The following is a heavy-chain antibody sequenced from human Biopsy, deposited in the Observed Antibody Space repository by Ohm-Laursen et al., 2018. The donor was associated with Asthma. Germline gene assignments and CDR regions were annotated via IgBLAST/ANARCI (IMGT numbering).Heavy chain of an antibody. CDR1: GGTFNTYV. CDR2: INSVFGTT. J-gene: IGHJ4*02. V-gene: IGHV1-69*13. Sequence: SVNVSCKALGGTFNTYVIVWVRQAPGQGLEWMGGINSVFGTTTYPQKFQDRVTITADDSTSTVYMELSSLRSKDTAVYYCARKAGSCISRTCYSLDFWGQGTLVTVSS. D-gene: IGHD2-2*01. CDR3: ARKAGSCISRTCYSLDF.